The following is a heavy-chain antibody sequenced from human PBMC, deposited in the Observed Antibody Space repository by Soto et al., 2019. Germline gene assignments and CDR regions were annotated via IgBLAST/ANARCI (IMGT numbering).Heavy chain of an antibody. Sequence: QVQLVQSGAEVKKPGSSVKVSCKASGGTFSSYAITWVRQAPGQGLEWMGGIIHIFGTANYAQMFQARVAITADESTSTAYMELSSLRSEDTAVYYCARDRGPSSGYYPYWFDPWGEGTLVTVSS. D-gene: IGHD3-22*01. V-gene: IGHV1-69*12. CDR2: IIHIFGTA. J-gene: IGHJ5*02. CDR3: ARDRGPSSGYYPYWFDP. CDR1: GGTFSSYA.